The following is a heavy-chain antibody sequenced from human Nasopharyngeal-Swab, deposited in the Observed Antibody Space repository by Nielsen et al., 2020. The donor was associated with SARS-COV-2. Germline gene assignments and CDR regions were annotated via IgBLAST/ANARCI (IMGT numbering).Heavy chain of an antibody. CDR2: IYYSGST. V-gene: IGHV4-39*07. D-gene: IGHD6-13*01. CDR1: GGSISSSSYY. Sequence: SETLSLTCTVSGGSISSSSYYWDWIRQPPGKGLEWIGSIYYSGSTYYNPSLKSRVTISVDTSKNQFSLKLSSVTAADTAVYYCAREGQQLVLGDMDVWGKGTTVTVSS. CDR3: AREGQQLVLGDMDV. J-gene: IGHJ6*03.